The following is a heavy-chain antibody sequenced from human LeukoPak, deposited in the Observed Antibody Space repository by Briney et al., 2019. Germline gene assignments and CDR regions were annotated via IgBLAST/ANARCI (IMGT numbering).Heavy chain of an antibody. J-gene: IGHJ6*02. Sequence: GRSLRLSCAASGFTFDDYVMHWVRQAPGRGLEWVSCISRDSANIGYADSVKGRFTISRDNAKNSLYLQMNSLTTEDTALYYCARDFCTGCNYYFYGMDVWGRGTTVTVSS. V-gene: IGHV3-9*01. CDR3: ARDFCTGCNYYFYGMDV. D-gene: IGHD2-2*01. CDR1: GFTFDDYV. CDR2: ISRDSANI.